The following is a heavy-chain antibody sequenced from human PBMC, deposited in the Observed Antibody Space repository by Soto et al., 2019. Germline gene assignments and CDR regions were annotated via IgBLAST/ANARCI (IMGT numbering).Heavy chain of an antibody. CDR3: AREHLGPWSHQIDY. J-gene: IGHJ4*02. CDR2: IWYDGSNK. V-gene: IGHV3-33*01. D-gene: IGHD2-8*02. Sequence: GGSLRLSCAASGFTFSSYGMHWVRQAPGKGLEWVAVIWYDGSNKYYADSVKGRFTISRDNSKNTLYLQMNSLRAEDTAVYYCAREHLGPWSHQIDYWGQGT. CDR1: GFTFSSYG.